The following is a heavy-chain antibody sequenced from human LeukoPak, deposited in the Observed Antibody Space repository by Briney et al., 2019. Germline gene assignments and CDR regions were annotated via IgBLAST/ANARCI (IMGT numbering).Heavy chain of an antibody. CDR1: GGTFSSYA. CDR2: IIPIFGTA. D-gene: IGHD6-13*01. Sequence: SVKVSCKASGGTFSSYAISWVRQAPGQGLEWMGGIIPIFGTANYAQKFQGRVTITTDESTSTAYMELSSLRSEDTAVYYCARVTPGGSSSWYGPLGYWGQGTLVTVSS. V-gene: IGHV1-69*05. CDR3: ARVTPGGSSSWYGPLGY. J-gene: IGHJ4*02.